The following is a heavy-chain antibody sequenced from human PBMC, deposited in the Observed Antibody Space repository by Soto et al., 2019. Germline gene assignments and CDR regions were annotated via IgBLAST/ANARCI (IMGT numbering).Heavy chain of an antibody. CDR1: GFTFSSYG. CDR3: AKDSTAHYYYGMDV. J-gene: IGHJ6*02. D-gene: IGHD2-21*02. Sequence: GGSLRLSCAASGFTFSSYGIHWVRQAPGKGLEWVAVISYDGSNKYYADSVKGRFTISRDNSKNTLYLQMNSLRAEDTAVYYCAKDSTAHYYYGMDVWGQRTTVTVSS. V-gene: IGHV3-30*18. CDR2: ISYDGSNK.